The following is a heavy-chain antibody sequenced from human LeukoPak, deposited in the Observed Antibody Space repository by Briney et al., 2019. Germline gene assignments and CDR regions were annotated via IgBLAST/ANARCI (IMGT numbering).Heavy chain of an antibody. CDR2: IYYSGST. CDR1: GGSISSYY. Sequence: SETLSLTCTVSGGSISSYYWSWIRQPPGKGLEWIGYIYYSGSTNYNPSLKSRVTISVDTSKNQFSLKLSSVTAADTAVYYCARGRGLNWFDHWGQGTLVTVSS. D-gene: IGHD5-24*01. J-gene: IGHJ5*02. V-gene: IGHV4-59*01. CDR3: ARGRGLNWFDH.